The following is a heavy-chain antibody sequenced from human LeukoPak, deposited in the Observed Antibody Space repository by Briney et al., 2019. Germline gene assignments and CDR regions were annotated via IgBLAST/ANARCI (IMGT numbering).Heavy chain of an antibody. J-gene: IGHJ4*02. CDR1: GFTFGNYA. CDR2: ISGGGDST. Sequence: GGSLRLSCAASGFTFGNYAMSWVRQAPGKGLEWVSTISGGGDSTYYADSLKGRFTISRDNVKNSLYLQMNSLRDEDTAVYYCARIGSSGDFDYWGQGTLVTVSS. CDR3: ARIGSSGDFDY. V-gene: IGHV3-23*01. D-gene: IGHD6-19*01.